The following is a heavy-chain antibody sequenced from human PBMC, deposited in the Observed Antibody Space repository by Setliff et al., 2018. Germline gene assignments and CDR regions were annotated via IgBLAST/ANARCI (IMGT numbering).Heavy chain of an antibody. CDR1: GGTFVNYA. D-gene: IGHD3-22*01. CDR2: ISTYNGKT. CDR3: ARDLDYQYYYDSSGRDAFDI. J-gene: IGHJ3*02. V-gene: IGHV1-18*01. Sequence: ASVKVSCKASGGTFVNYAISWVRQAPGQGLEWMGWISTYNGKTNYAQKFQGRVTMTTDTSTSTAYMELRSLRSDDTAVYYCARDLDYQYYYDSSGRDAFDIWGQGTMVTV.